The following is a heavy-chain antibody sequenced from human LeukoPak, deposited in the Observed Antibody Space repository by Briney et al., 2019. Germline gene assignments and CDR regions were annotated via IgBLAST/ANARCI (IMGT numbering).Heavy chain of an antibody. V-gene: IGHV3-48*01. D-gene: IGHD3-3*01. J-gene: IGHJ4*02. CDR2: IISSSSTI. CDR3: ASLNYDFWSGYYFGDY. Sequence: GGSLSLSCAASGFTFISYSMNWVRQAPGKGLEWVSYIISSSSTIYYADSVKGRFTISRDNAKNSLYLQMNSLRAEDTAVYYCASLNYDFWSGYYFGDYWGQGTLVTVSS. CDR1: GFTFISYS.